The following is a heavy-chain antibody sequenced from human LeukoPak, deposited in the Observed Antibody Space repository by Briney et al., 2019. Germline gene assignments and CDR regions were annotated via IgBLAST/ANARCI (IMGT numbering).Heavy chain of an antibody. D-gene: IGHD6-13*01. Sequence: ASVKVSCKASGYTFTSYGISWVRQAPGQGLEWMGWISAYNGNTNYAQKLQGRVAMTTDTSTSTAYMELRSLRSDDTAVYYCARDRGGLAAAGTPSGYWGQGTLVTVSS. V-gene: IGHV1-18*01. CDR2: ISAYNGNT. J-gene: IGHJ4*02. CDR3: ARDRGGLAAAGTPSGY. CDR1: GYTFTSYG.